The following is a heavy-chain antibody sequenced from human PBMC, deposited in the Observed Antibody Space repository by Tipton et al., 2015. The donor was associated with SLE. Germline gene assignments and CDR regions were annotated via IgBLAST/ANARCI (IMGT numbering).Heavy chain of an antibody. D-gene: IGHD1-1*01. CDR3: VNDPNWAWGY. V-gene: IGHV3-7*03. CDR1: ASIFRDYY. J-gene: IGHJ4*02. CDR2: IKYDVSEK. Sequence: SLRLSCAASASIFRDYYMTWVRQAPGKGLEWVANIKYDVSEKNYVDSVKGRFTISRDNAKNSLFLQMNNLRVEDTAVYYCVNDPNWAWGYWGQGTLVTVSS.